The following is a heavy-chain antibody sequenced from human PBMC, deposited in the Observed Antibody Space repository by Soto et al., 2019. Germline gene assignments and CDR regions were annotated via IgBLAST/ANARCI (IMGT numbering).Heavy chain of an antibody. CDR3: ARDAGVSGELYY. V-gene: IGHV1-18*01. Sequence: QVQLVQSGAEVKKPGASVKVSCKASGYTFTSYGISWVRQAPGQGLEWMGWISAYNGNTNYAQKLQGRVTMTTDTTTSTACMERRSLRSDDTAVYYCARDAGVSGELYYWGQGTLVTVSS. J-gene: IGHJ4*02. D-gene: IGHD3-16*01. CDR1: GYTFTSYG. CDR2: ISAYNGNT.